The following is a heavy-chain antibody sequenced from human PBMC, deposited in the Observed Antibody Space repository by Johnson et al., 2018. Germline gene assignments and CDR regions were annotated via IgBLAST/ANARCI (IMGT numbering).Heavy chain of an antibody. CDR2: MNSGGSDI. D-gene: IGHD3-16*01. J-gene: IGHJ6*03. CDR1: GFTFSHYW. CDR3: AKRRVSGGGRSYYYYYYMDV. V-gene: IGHV3-74*02. Sequence: VQLVESGGGLVQPGGSLRLSCVASGFTFSHYWMHWVRQAPGKGPVWVSRMNSGGSDISYEDSVKGRFTISRDNAKSTLYLQMNSLTSEDTAIYYCAKRRVSGGGRSYYYYYYMDVWGKGTTVTVSS.